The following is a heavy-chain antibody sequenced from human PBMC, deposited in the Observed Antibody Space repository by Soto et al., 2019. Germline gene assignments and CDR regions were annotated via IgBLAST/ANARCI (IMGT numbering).Heavy chain of an antibody. D-gene: IGHD5-18*01. CDR2: ISYDRSNK. CDR3: AGSGYSYGSGAFDM. J-gene: IGHJ3*02. V-gene: IGHV3-30*01. Sequence: GGSLRRSGSASGFTFISYARHWVRQAAGKGLEWVAVISYDRSNKYYADSVKGRFTICRDNSKNTLYLQMNRLRAEDTAVYYCAGSGYSYGSGAFDMWGQG. CDR1: GFTFISYA.